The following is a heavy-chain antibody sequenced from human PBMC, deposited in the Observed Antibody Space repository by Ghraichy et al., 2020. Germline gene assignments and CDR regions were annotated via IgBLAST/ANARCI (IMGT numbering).Heavy chain of an antibody. Sequence: GGSLRLSCAASGFTFSSYSMNWVRQAPGKGLEWVSSISSSSSYIYYADSVKGRFTISRDNAKNSLYLQMNSLRAEDTAVYYCASYPISSSSVYFDYWGQGTLVTVSS. J-gene: IGHJ4*02. CDR3: ASYPISSSSVYFDY. V-gene: IGHV3-21*01. D-gene: IGHD6-6*01. CDR2: ISSSSSYI. CDR1: GFTFSSYS.